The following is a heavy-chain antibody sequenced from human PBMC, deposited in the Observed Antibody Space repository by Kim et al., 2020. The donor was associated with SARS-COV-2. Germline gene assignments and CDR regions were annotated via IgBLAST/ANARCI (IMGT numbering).Heavy chain of an antibody. CDR1: GYTFTSYD. CDR2: MNPNSGNT. CDR3: ARGVRGMIVVVITYYYYYYMAV. J-gene: IGHJ6*03. Sequence: ASVKVSCKASGYTFTSYDINWVRQATGQGLEWMGWMNPNSGNTGYAQKFQGRVTMTRNTSISTAYMELSSLRSEDTAVYYCARGVRGMIVVVITYYYYYYMAVWGKGTTVTVSS. V-gene: IGHV1-8*01. D-gene: IGHD3-22*01.